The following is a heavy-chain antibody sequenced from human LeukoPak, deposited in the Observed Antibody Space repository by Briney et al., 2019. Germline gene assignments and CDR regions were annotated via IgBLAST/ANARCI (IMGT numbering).Heavy chain of an antibody. J-gene: IGHJ4*02. D-gene: IGHD1-26*01. CDR1: GFTFSDYS. CDR3: VRDLGGRSGH. V-gene: IGHV3-48*01. CDR2: ITGSGTTI. Sequence: SGGSLRLSCAASGFTFSDYSMNWVRQAPGQGLEWLSYITGSGTTIYYADSVRGRFTISRDNAKNSLYLQMNSLRAEDTAVYYCVRDLGGRSGHWGQGTLVTVSS.